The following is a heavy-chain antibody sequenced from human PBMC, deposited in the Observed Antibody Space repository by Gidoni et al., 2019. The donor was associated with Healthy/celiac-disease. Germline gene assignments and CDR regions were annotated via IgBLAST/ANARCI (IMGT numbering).Heavy chain of an antibody. CDR3: ARELAAAGPKNWFDP. Sequence: HVQLVQSGAEVKKPGASVKVSCNASGYTFTSYYMHWVRQAPGQGLGWMGMSNPGGGSTSYAQKLQGRVTMTRDTSTSTVYMELSSLRAEDTAVYYCARELAAAGPKNWFDPWGQGTLVTVSS. J-gene: IGHJ5*02. CDR2: SNPGGGST. CDR1: GYTFTSYY. D-gene: IGHD6-13*01. V-gene: IGHV1-46*04.